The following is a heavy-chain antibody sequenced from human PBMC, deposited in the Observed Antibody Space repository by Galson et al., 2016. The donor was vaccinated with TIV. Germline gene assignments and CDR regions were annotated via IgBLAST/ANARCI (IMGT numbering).Heavy chain of an antibody. V-gene: IGHV1-69*05. CDR2: VVPQYGTT. Sequence: SVKVSCKASGVSFNTHGIVWVRQAPGQGLEWVGEVVPQYGTTTNTQSFQDRVTITTDESTSTAYMEVSRLKSEDTAVYYCARVGGDFRSGPFSFHFGMDVWGQGTTVVVSS. CDR1: GVSFNTHG. D-gene: IGHD6-25*01. J-gene: IGHJ6*02. CDR3: ARVGGDFRSGPFSFHFGMDV.